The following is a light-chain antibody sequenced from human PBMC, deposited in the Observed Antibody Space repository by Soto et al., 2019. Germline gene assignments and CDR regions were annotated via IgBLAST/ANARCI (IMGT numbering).Light chain of an antibody. Sequence: ENVLTQSPGTLSLSPGERATLSCRGSQKVNNNYLAWYQQKPGQAPRLLIYGASRRATGIPDRFSGSGSGTDFTLTISRLEPEDDAVCYCQQYGSSKTFGQGTKVEIK. CDR2: GAS. V-gene: IGKV3-20*01. CDR3: QQYGSSKT. CDR1: QKVNNNY. J-gene: IGKJ1*01.